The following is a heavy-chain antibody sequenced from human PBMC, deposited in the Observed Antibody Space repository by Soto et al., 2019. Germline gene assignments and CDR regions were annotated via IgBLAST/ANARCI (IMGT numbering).Heavy chain of an antibody. CDR2: INTNTGNP. CDR1: GYTFTSYA. CDR3: ARRGELAAVNYYYYGMDV. V-gene: IGHV7-4-1*01. J-gene: IGHJ6*02. D-gene: IGHD6-13*01. Sequence: SVKGSCKASGYTFTSYAMNWVRQAPGQGLEWMGWINTNTGNPTYAQGFTGRFVFSLDTSVSTAYLQICSLKAEDTAVYYCARRGELAAVNYYYYGMDVWGQGATVTVSS.